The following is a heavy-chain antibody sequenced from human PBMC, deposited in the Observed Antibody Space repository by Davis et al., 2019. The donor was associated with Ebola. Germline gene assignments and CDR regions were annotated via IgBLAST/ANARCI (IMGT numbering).Heavy chain of an antibody. Sequence: PGGSLRLSCAASGFTFSSYAMNWVRQVPGKGLEWVSSITRSGAGAYYADSVKGRCTISRDNSKNTLYLQMNSLRDEDTAVYYCARGLRGVVVAATFEALNWGQGTLVTVSS. CDR2: ITRSGAGA. CDR1: GFTFSSYA. J-gene: IGHJ4*02. CDR3: ARGLRGVVVAATFEALN. V-gene: IGHV3-23*01. D-gene: IGHD2-15*01.